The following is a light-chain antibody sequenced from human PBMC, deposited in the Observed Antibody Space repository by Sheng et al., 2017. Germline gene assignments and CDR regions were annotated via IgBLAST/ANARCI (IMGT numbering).Light chain of an antibody. V-gene: IGKV1-5*03. Sequence: DIQMTQSPSTLSASVGDRVTITCRASQSISNWLAWYQQKPGKAPKLLIYNASTLESGVPSRFSGSGSGTQFTLTISSLQPDDFATFYCQQYVRFYSFGQGTKLE. J-gene: IGKJ2*03. CDR3: QQYVRFYS. CDR1: QSISNW. CDR2: NAS.